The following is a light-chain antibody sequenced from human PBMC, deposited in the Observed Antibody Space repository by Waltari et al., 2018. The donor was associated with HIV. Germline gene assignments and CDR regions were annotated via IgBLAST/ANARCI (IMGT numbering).Light chain of an antibody. Sequence: QSVMTQPPSASGTPGQGVTISCSGSKSNIGDNYVYWYQQLPGKAPKLLIETNNQLPAGFPDRFSGSKSGTSASLAISGLRSKYEADYYCATWDDSLNGWAFCGVTKLTVL. V-gene: IGLV1-47*01. CDR1: KSNIGDNY. CDR3: ATWDDSLNGWA. CDR2: TNN. J-gene: IGLJ3*02.